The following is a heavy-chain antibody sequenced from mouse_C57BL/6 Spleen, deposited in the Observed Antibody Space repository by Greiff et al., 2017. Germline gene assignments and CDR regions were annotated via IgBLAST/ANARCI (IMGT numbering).Heavy chain of an antibody. V-gene: IGHV1-81*01. D-gene: IGHD1-1*01. CDR1: GYTFTSYG. CDR3: AEGYYYGSSFDYYAMDY. J-gene: IGHJ4*01. CDR2: IYPRSGNT. Sequence: VKLMESGAELARPGASVKLSCKASGYTFTSYGISWVKQRTGQGLEWIGEIYPRSGNTYYNEKFKGKATLTADKSSSTAYMELRSLTSEDSAVYFCAEGYYYGSSFDYYAMDYWGQGTSVTVSS.